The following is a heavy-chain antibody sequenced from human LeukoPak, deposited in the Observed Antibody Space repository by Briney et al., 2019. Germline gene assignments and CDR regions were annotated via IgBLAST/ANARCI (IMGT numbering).Heavy chain of an antibody. J-gene: IGHJ4*02. D-gene: IGHD3-22*01. Sequence: PGGSLRLSCAASGFTFSSYAMNWVRQAPGKGLEWVSTISGSGGSTYYADSVKGRVTISRDNSKNTLYLQMNWLRVEDTAVYYCAKAVAYGSGYDFWGQGTLVTVSS. CDR1: GFTFSSYA. V-gene: IGHV3-23*01. CDR3: AKAVAYGSGYDF. CDR2: ISGSGGST.